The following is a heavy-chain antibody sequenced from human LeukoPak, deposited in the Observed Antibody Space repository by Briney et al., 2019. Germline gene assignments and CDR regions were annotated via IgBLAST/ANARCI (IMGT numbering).Heavy chain of an antibody. V-gene: IGHV2-70*13. CDR2: IDWGADK. CDR1: GFSLSTSGVC. CDR3: ARIHQYSGFDH. J-gene: IGHJ5*02. Sequence: RESGPTLVNPTQTLTLTCSFSGFSLSTSGVCVSWIRQPPGKALEWLALIDWGADKYYSTSLKTRLTISKDTSKNQVVLTMTGVDPGDTATYYCARIHQYSGFDHWGQGTLVTVSS. D-gene: IGHD5-12*01.